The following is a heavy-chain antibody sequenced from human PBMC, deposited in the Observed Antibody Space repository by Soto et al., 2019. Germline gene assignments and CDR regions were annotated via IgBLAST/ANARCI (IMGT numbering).Heavy chain of an antibody. CDR2: IIPIFGTA. CDR1: GGTFSSYA. J-gene: IGHJ6*02. D-gene: IGHD3-22*01. CDR3: ARDLKRYYDSSGYGFYYYGMDV. V-gene: IGHV1-69*01. Sequence: QVQLVQSGAEVKKPGSSVKVSCKASGGTFSSYAISWVRQAPGQGLEWMGGIIPIFGTANYVQKCQGRVTITADESTTTAYVELSSLRSEDTAVYYCARDLKRYYDSSGYGFYYYGMDVWGQGTTVTVSS.